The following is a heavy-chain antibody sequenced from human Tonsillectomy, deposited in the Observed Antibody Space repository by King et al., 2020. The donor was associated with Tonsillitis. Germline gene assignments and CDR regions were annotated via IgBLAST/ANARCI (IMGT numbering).Heavy chain of an antibody. D-gene: IGHD3-22*01. CDR2: ISISSTHI. CDR3: ARGDYYDTSGFADY. CDR1: GFTFSYYS. J-gene: IGHJ4*02. Sequence: VQLVESGGGLVKPGGSLRLSCAASGFTFSYYSMNWVRQAPGQGLEWVSSISISSTHIYYADSVKVRFTNSRDNAKNSLYLQMNSLRAEDTSVYYCARGDYYDTSGFADYWGQGTLVTVSS. V-gene: IGHV3-21*01.